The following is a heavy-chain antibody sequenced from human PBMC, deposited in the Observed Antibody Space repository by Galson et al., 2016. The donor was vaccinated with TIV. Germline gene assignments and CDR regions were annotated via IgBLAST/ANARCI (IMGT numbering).Heavy chain of an antibody. J-gene: IGHJ1*01. D-gene: IGHD1-26*01. CDR1: GDSITSSY. CDR2: VYDSGNT. CDR3: AKTFSNGYYPD. Sequence: ETLSLTCTVSGDSITSSYWSWIRQFPGKGLEWIGYVYDSGNTNYNPSLKSRVTISVDTSNNQFSLKLSSVTAADTAVYYCAKTFSNGYYPDWCQGTLVTVSS. V-gene: IGHV4-59*01.